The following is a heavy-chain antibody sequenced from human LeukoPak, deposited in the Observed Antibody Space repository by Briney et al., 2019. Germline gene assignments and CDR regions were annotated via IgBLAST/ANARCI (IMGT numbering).Heavy chain of an antibody. CDR1: GFTFSDYY. CDR2: ISSASSYT. Sequence: PGGSLRLSCAASGFTFSDYYMSWIRQAPGKGLEWVSYISSASSYTSYADSVKGRFTISRDNAKNSLYLQMNSLRAEDTAVYYCARDRRTMVRGVIPYYFDYWGQGTLVTVSS. J-gene: IGHJ4*02. CDR3: ARDRRTMVRGVIPYYFDY. V-gene: IGHV3-11*06. D-gene: IGHD3-10*01.